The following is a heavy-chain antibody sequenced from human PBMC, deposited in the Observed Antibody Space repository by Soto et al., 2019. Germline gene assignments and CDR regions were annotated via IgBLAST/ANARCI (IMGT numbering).Heavy chain of an antibody. Sequence: GESLKISCRGSGYNFANNWIAWVRQMPGKGLEWMGIIDPSDSDTKYNPSFQGQVTISADKSISTAYVQWSSLKASDTATYYCMRRHSMYSGSVPSDHFDYWGQGTQVTVSS. J-gene: IGHJ4*02. V-gene: IGHV5-51*01. CDR1: GYNFANNW. CDR3: MRRHSMYSGSVPSDHFDY. CDR2: IDPSDSDT. D-gene: IGHD6-6*01.